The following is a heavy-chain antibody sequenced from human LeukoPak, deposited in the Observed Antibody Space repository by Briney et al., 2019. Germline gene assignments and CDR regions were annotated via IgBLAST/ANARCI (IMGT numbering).Heavy chain of an antibody. Sequence: ASVKVCCKASGYTFTSYDINWVRQATGQGLEWMGWMNPNSGNTGYAQKFQGRVTMTRNTSISTAYMELSSLRSEDTAVYYCARPLLYGSGSYNLLGNWGQGTLVTVSS. CDR3: ARPLLYGSGSYNLLGN. D-gene: IGHD3-10*01. J-gene: IGHJ4*02. CDR1: GYTFTSYD. V-gene: IGHV1-8*01. CDR2: MNPNSGNT.